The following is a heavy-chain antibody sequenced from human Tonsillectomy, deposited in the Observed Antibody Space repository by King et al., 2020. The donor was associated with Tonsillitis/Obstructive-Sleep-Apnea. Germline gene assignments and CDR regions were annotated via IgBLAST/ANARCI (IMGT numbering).Heavy chain of an antibody. V-gene: IGHV4-34*01. D-gene: IGHD3-16*01. CDR2: IDHSGST. Sequence: VQLQQWGAGLSKPSETLSLTCGVYGGSFSGYYWSWIRQPPGKGLEWIGEIDHSGSTNYNPSLKSRVTISADTSKTQFSLKLSSVTAADTAVYYCAREITPDAFDIWGQGTMVTVSS. CDR1: GGSFSGYY. CDR3: AREITPDAFDI. J-gene: IGHJ3*02.